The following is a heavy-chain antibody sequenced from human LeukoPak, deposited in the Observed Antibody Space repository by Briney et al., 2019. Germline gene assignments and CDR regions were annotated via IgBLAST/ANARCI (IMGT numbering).Heavy chain of an antibody. Sequence: PPGGSLRLSCAASGFTFSSYGMHWVRQAPGKGLEWVSYISSSGSTIYYADSVKGRFTISRDNAKNSLYLQMNSLRAEDTAVYYCARVPIPYSGYGDYWGQGTLVTVSS. V-gene: IGHV3-48*04. CDR3: ARVPIPYSGYGDY. D-gene: IGHD5-12*01. CDR2: ISSSGSTI. J-gene: IGHJ4*02. CDR1: GFTFSSYG.